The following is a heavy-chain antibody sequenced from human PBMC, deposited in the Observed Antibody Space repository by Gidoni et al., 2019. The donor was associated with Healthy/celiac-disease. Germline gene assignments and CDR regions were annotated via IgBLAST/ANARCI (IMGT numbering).Heavy chain of an antibody. J-gene: IGHJ6*02. V-gene: IGHV3-30*04. CDR1: GSTFSSHA. Sequence: QVQLVESGGGVVQPVRSLSLSCAASGSTFSSHALHWFRQAPGKGLEWVAVISYDGSNKYYADSVKGRFTISRDNSKNTLYLQMNSLRAEDTAVYYCARDPIGYYDILTGYAPYYYYYGMDVWGQGTTVTVSS. D-gene: IGHD3-9*01. CDR2: ISYDGSNK. CDR3: ARDPIGYYDILTGYAPYYYYYGMDV.